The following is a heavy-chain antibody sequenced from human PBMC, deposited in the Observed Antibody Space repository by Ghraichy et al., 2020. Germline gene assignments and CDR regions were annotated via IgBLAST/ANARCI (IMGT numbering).Heavy chain of an antibody. CDR2: INHSGST. Sequence: TLSLTCAVYGGSFSGYYWSWIRQPPGKGLEWIGEINHSGSTNYNPSLKSRVTISVDTSKNQFSLKLSSVTAADTAVYYCALDSGSYGYYYYYGMDVWGQGTTVTVSS. CDR1: GGSFSGYY. J-gene: IGHJ6*02. V-gene: IGHV4-34*01. CDR3: ALDSGSYGYYYYYGMDV. D-gene: IGHD1-26*01.